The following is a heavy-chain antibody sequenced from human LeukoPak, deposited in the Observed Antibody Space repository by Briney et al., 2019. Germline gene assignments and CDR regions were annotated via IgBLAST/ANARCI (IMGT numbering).Heavy chain of an antibody. V-gene: IGHV4-39*07. J-gene: IGHJ4*02. CDR1: GDSSSNSIYY. Sequence: PSETLSLTCTVSGDSSSNSIYYWGWIRQPPGKGLEWIGSIYYSGSTYYNPSLKSRVTISVDTSKNQFSLKLSSVTAADTAVYYCARDTYYGGASDYWGQGTLVTVSS. CDR2: IYYSGST. D-gene: IGHD3-16*01. CDR3: ARDTYYGGASDY.